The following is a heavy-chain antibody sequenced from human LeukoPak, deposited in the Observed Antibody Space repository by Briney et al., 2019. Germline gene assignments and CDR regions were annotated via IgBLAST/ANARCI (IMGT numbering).Heavy chain of an antibody. CDR3: ARDRNYGGNSDAFDI. CDR2: ISSSSRTI. Sequence: GGSLRLSCAASGFIFSSYSMNWVRQAPGKWPECVSYISSSSRTIYYADSVKGRFTISRDNAENSVYLQMNGLRAGDTAVYYCARDRNYGGNSDAFDIWGQGTMVTVSS. D-gene: IGHD4-23*01. J-gene: IGHJ3*02. CDR1: GFIFSSYS. V-gene: IGHV3-48*04.